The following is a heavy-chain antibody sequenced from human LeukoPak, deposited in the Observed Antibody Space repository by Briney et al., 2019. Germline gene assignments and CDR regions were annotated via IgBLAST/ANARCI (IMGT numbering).Heavy chain of an antibody. J-gene: IGHJ4*02. CDR2: ISHDANNK. CDR3: AKDRHPARTDGYYFDY. D-gene: IGHD5-24*01. Sequence: GGSLRLSCAASAFTFRAYGMHWVRQAPGKGLEWVAVISHDANNKYYADSVKGRFTISRDNSKNTLYLQMDSLRGEDTAVYYCAKDRHPARTDGYYFDYWGQGTPVSVSS. V-gene: IGHV3-30*18. CDR1: AFTFRAYG.